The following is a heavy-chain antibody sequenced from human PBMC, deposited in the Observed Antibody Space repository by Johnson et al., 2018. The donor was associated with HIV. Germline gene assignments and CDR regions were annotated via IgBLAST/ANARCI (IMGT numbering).Heavy chain of an antibody. V-gene: IGHV3-23*04. D-gene: IGHD6-19*01. CDR2: ISGSGAGS. CDR1: GFTFSNYA. J-gene: IGHJ3*02. Sequence: EVQVVESGGGLVQPGGSLRLSCAASGFTFSNYAMSWVRQAPGRGLEWVSTISGSGAGSYYADSVKGRFTISRDNSKNTLFLQMNSPRAEDTAVYYCAKSAKQWQDAFDIWGQGTMVTVSS. CDR3: AKSAKQWQDAFDI.